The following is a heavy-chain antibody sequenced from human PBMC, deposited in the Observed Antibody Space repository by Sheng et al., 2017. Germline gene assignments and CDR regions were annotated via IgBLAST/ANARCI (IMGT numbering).Heavy chain of an antibody. CDR1: GFSFNTYW. CDR3: ARDGIAWSFDY. Sequence: EVHLVESGGGLVQPGMSLRLSCAASGFSFNTYWMSWVRQAPGKGLEWVANVKEDGGEKHYVDSVKGRFTVSRDNAKNLLSLEMNSLRAEDTGTYHCARDGIAWSFDYWGQGALVTVSS. J-gene: IGHJ4*02. D-gene: IGHD6-19*01. CDR2: VKEDGGEK. V-gene: IGHV3-7*01.